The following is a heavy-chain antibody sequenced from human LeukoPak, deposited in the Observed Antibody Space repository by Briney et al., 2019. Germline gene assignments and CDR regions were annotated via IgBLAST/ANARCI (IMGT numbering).Heavy chain of an antibody. CDR3: GRDWSRGFSDY. CDR2: ISAYNGDT. Sequence: ASVKVSCKASGYSFTSYGISWVRQAPGQGLEWMGWISAYNGDTNFAQKFQDRVTMTTDTSTSTAYMDLRSLRSDDTAVYYGGRDWSRGFSDYWGQGTLVTVSS. D-gene: IGHD3-3*01. V-gene: IGHV1-18*01. CDR1: GYSFTSYG. J-gene: IGHJ4*02.